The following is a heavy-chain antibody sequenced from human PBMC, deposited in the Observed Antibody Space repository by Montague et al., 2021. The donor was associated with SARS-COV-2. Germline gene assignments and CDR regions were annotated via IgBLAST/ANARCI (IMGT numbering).Heavy chain of an antibody. CDR1: GRSIRSYY. Sequence: GRSIRSYYWSWIRQPPGKGLEWIGYIYYSGSTNYNPSLKSRVTISVDTSKNQLSLNLSSVTAADTAVYYCARHLSGSFTHSHHWGQGSLVTVSS. D-gene: IGHD6-13*01. CDR3: ARHLSGSFTHSHH. J-gene: IGHJ1*01. V-gene: IGHV4-59*08. CDR2: IYYSGST.